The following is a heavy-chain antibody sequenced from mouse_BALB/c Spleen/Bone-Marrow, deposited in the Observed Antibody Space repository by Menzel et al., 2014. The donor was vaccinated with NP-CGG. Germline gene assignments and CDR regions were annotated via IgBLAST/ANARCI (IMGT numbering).Heavy chain of an antibody. CDR1: GFTFSSYT. Sequence: EVHLVESGGGLVQPGGSLKLSCAASGFTFSSYTMSWVHQTPEKRLEWVAYISNGGGSTYYPDTVKGRFTISRDNAKNTLYLQMSSLKSEDTAMYYCARRAGAYWGQGTLVTVSA. CDR2: ISNGGGST. CDR3: ARRAGAY. V-gene: IGHV5-12-2*01. J-gene: IGHJ3*01. D-gene: IGHD3-3*01.